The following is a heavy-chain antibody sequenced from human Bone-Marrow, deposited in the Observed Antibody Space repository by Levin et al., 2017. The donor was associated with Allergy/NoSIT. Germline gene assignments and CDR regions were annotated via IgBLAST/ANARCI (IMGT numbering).Heavy chain of an antibody. V-gene: IGHV3-48*02. CDR3: ARDPARGYYDSSGYSGDH. Sequence: GESLKISCAASGFSFWHYTMNWVRQAPGKGLEWVSCISSSGDSTYYADSVKGRFTIPRDNAKNSLYLQLNRLRDEDTALYYCARDPARGYYDSSGYSGDHWGQGTLVTVSS. J-gene: IGHJ4*02. CDR1: GFSFWHYT. CDR2: ISSSGDST. D-gene: IGHD3-22*01.